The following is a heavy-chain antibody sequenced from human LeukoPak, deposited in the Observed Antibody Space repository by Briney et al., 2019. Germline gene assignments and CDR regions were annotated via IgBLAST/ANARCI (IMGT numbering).Heavy chain of an antibody. J-gene: IGHJ4*02. CDR3: LKKGQNEDYGKPD. D-gene: IGHD4-17*01. V-gene: IGHV3-30*18. Sequence: QPGRSLRLSCVASAFTFRSYGMHWVRQAPGKGLEWVAVISYDGSGQYYADSLKGRFAISRDNSKNTLYLQMNSLRADDTAVYYCLKKGQNEDYGKPDWGQGTLVTVSS. CDR2: ISYDGSGQ. CDR1: AFTFRSYG.